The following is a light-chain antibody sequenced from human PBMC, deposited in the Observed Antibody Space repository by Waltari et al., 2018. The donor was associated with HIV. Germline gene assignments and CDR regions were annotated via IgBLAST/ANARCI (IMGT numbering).Light chain of an antibody. CDR3: MIWHSSAWV. J-gene: IGLJ3*02. V-gene: IGLV5-45*01. Sequence: QAVLTQPASLSASPGASASLTCTLRSGINVGTYRIYWYQPKPGSPPRYLLRYRSDSDKEHGCGVPSRFAGSKDASANAGILLSSGLQSEDEADYYCMIWHSSAWVFGGGTKLTV. CDR2: YRSDSDK. CDR1: SGINVGTYR.